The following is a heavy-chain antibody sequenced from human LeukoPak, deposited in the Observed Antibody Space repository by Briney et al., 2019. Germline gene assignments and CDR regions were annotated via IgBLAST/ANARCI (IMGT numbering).Heavy chain of an antibody. J-gene: IGHJ4*02. CDR3: ARDSGYSYGPDY. D-gene: IGHD5-18*01. CDR2: IYSGGST. CDR1: GFTVSSNC. Sequence: GGSLRLSCAASGFTVSSNCMSWVRQAPGKGLEWVSVIYSGGSTYYADSVKGRFTISRDNSKNTLYLQMNSLRAEDTAVYYCARDSGYSYGPDYWGQGTLVTVSS. V-gene: IGHV3-53*01.